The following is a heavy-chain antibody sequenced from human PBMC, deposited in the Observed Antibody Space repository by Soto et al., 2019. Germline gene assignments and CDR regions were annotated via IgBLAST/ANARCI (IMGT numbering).Heavy chain of an antibody. CDR3: ARGRYGEY. CDR1: GYAFTTYG. V-gene: IGHV1-18*01. CDR2: ISAHNGNT. D-gene: IGHD3-10*01. Sequence: QVHLVQSGAEVKKPGASVKVSCKGSGYAFTTYGITWVRQAPGQGLEWRGWISAHNGNTNYAQKLQGRVTVTRDTSTSTAYMELRSLRSYDTAVYYCARGRYGEYWGQGALVTVSS. J-gene: IGHJ4*02.